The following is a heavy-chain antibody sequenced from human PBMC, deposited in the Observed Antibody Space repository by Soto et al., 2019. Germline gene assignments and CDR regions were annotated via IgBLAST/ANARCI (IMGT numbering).Heavy chain of an antibody. D-gene: IGHD6-13*01. CDR1: GFTFDDYA. CDR2: ITWNSGSI. CDR3: AKDWAYSSSWYDY. Sequence: GGSLRLSCAASGFTFDDYAMHWVRQAPGKGLEWVSSITWNSGSIGYADSVKGRFTISRDNAKNSLYLQMNSLRAEDTAFYYCAKDWAYSSSWYDYWGQGTLVTVSS. J-gene: IGHJ4*02. V-gene: IGHV3-9*01.